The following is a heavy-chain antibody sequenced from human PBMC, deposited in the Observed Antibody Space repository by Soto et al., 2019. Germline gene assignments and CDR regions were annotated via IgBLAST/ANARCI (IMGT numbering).Heavy chain of an antibody. Sequence: QITLKESGPTLVRPTQTLTLTCTFSGFSLSSSGVGVGWIRQPPGKALEWLALIYWDDDKRYSPSLKSRLTITKDTSENRVVLTLTKLDTVDTATYYCARGGWTTYYSPFFDYWGQGTLVTVSS. CDR3: ARGGWTTYYSPFFDY. J-gene: IGHJ4*02. CDR2: IYWDDDK. V-gene: IGHV2-5*02. CDR1: GFSLSSSGVG. D-gene: IGHD3-10*01.